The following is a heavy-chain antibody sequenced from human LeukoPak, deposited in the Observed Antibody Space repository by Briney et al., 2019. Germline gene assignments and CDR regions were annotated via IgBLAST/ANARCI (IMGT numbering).Heavy chain of an antibody. D-gene: IGHD3-22*01. Sequence: GGSLRLSCIGSGRNFGDYAMSWVRQAPGKGLEWVGFIRSITYGGTAEYAASVTGRFTISRDDSKSIAYLQMNSLKTEDTAVYYCTRGPSFYDTSGYYPALYFRYWGLGTLVTVSS. CDR3: TRGPSFYDTSGYYPALYFRY. CDR1: GRNFGDYA. J-gene: IGHJ1*01. CDR2: IRSITYGGTA. V-gene: IGHV3-49*04.